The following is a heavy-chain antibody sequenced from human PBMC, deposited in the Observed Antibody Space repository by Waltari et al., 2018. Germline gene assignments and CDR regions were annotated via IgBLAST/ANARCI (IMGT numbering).Heavy chain of an antibody. J-gene: IGHJ4*02. CDR2: INWNGGST. D-gene: IGHD2-15*01. CDR1: GFNFDDHG. CDR3: AREKLMGEYIDY. Sequence: EVQLVESGGGVRRRGGSLRLSCAASGFNFDDHGMRWVRQAPGKGVEWVSSINWNGGSTCYADSVRGRFTISRDNAKNSLYLQMNSLRADDTALYYCAREKLMGEYIDYWGQGTLVTVSS. V-gene: IGHV3-20*04.